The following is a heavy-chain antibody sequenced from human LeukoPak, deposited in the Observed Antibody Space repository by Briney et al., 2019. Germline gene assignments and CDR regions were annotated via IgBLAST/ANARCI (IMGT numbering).Heavy chain of an antibody. Sequence: PGGSLRLSCAASGFTFSSYAMSWVRQAPGKGLEWVSAISGSGGSTYYADSVKGRFTISRDNSKNTLYLQMNSLRAEDTAVYYFAKDRNSKRSYGMDVWGQGTTVTVSS. V-gene: IGHV3-23*01. D-gene: IGHD2/OR15-2a*01. J-gene: IGHJ6*02. CDR3: AKDRNSKRSYGMDV. CDR1: GFTFSSYA. CDR2: ISGSGGST.